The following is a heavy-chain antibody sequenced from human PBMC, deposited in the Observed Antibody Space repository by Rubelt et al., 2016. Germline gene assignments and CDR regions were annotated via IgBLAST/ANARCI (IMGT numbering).Heavy chain of an antibody. CDR2: IYYSGST. CDR3: AASTARLTTDFDY. J-gene: IGHJ4*02. CDR1: GGSISSGGYS. Sequence: QVQLQESGPGLVKPSQTLSLTCAVSGGSISSGGYSWSWIRQPPGKGLEWIGYIYYSGSTYYNSSLKSRVTISLDTSKNQFSLKRGSWTAADTAVYYCAASTARLTTDFDYWGQGTLVTVSS. V-gene: IGHV4-30-4*07. D-gene: IGHD1-14*01.